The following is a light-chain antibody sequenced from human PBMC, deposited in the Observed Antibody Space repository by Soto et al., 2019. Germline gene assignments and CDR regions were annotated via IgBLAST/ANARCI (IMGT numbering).Light chain of an antibody. V-gene: IGKV1-5*01. Sequence: DIQMTQSPSTLSASVGDRVTITCRASQSISSWLAWYQQKPGKAPKLLIYDASSLESGVPSRFSGSGSATEFPLTISSLQHDYFATYYCQHYNSYWTFGQGTKVEIK. J-gene: IGKJ1*01. CDR1: QSISSW. CDR3: QHYNSYWT. CDR2: DAS.